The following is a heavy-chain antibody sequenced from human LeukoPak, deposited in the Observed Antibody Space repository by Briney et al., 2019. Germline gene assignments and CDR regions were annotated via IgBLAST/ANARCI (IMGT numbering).Heavy chain of an antibody. J-gene: IGHJ4*02. V-gene: IGHV4-4*09. CDR1: GGSITTY. CDR2: IYTSGSA. CDR3: ARHARFCTSTSCYDY. D-gene: IGHD2-2*01. Sequence: SETLSLTCTVSGGSITTYWSWFRQPPGKGLEWIGYIYTSGSANYNPSLKSRVTISVETSKGQFSLKLASVTAADTAVYYCARHARFCTSTSCYDYWGQGTLVTVSS.